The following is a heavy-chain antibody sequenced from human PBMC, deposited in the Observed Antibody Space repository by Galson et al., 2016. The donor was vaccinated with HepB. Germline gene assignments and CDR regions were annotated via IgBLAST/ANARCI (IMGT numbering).Heavy chain of an antibody. CDR3: VTGYCSSITCYALQN. J-gene: IGHJ4*02. CDR2: ISAYNGDT. D-gene: IGHD2-2*01. Sequence: SVKVSCKASGYIFSDYGLSWVRQAPGQSLEWMGWISAYNGDTQYAQKFQGRVTMTEDTSTDTAYMEMSSLRSEDTAVYYCVTGYCSSITCYALQNWGQGTLVTVSS. V-gene: IGHV1-18*01. CDR1: GYIFSDYG.